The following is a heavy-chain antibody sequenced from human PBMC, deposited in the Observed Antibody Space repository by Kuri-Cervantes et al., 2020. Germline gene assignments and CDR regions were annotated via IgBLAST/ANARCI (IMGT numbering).Heavy chain of an antibody. CDR3: ARGYAIAVAGSTPDY. V-gene: IGHV1-3*01. CDR2: INAGNGNT. CDR1: GYTFTSYV. D-gene: IGHD6-19*01. J-gene: IGHJ4*02. Sequence: ASVKVSCKASGYTFTSYVMHWVRQAPGQRLEWMGWINAGNGNTKYSQKFQGRVTITRDTSASTAYMELSSLRSEDTAVYYCARGYAIAVAGSTPDYWGQGTLVTVSS.